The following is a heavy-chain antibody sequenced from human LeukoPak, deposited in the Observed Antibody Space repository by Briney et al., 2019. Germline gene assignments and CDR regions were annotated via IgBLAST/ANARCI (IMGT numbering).Heavy chain of an antibody. CDR2: IIPIFGTA. D-gene: IGHD1-26*01. Sequence: GASVKVSCKASGGTFSSYAISWVRQAPGQGLEWMGGIIPIFGTANYAQKFQGRVTITADESTSTAYMELRSLRSDDTAVYYCARVREPAFDPWGQGTLVTVSS. J-gene: IGHJ5*02. CDR1: GGTFSSYA. CDR3: ARVREPAFDP. V-gene: IGHV1-69*13.